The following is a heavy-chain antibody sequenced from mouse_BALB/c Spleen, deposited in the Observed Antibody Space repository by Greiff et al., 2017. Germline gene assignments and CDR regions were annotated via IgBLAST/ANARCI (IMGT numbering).Heavy chain of an antibody. Sequence: EVKVEESGGGLVQPGGSLKLSCAASGFTFSSYGMSWVRQTPDKRLELVATINSNGGSTYYPDSVKGRFTISRDNAKNTLYLQMSSLKSEDTAMYYCARVPLYYAMDYWGQGTSVTVSS. J-gene: IGHJ4*01. V-gene: IGHV5-6-3*01. CDR2: INSNGGST. CDR3: ARVPLYYAMDY. CDR1: GFTFSSYG.